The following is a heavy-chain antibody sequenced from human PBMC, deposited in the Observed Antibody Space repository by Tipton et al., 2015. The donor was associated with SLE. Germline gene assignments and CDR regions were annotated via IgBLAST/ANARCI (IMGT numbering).Heavy chain of an antibody. D-gene: IGHD3-22*01. Sequence: LRLSCTVSGGSISSGDYYWSWIRQPPGKGLEWIGYIYYSGSTYYNPSLKSRVTISVDTSKNQFSLKLSSVTAADTAVYYCARVGKTMIVVAKNAFDIWGQGTTVIVPS. CDR2: IYYSGST. CDR3: ARVGKTMIVVAKNAFDI. J-gene: IGHJ3*02. V-gene: IGHV4-30-4*01. CDR1: GGSISSGDYY.